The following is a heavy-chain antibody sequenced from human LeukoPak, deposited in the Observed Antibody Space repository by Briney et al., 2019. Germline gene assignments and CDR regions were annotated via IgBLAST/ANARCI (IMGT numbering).Heavy chain of an antibody. V-gene: IGHV4-59*01. J-gene: IGHJ4*02. CDR2: IDYSGNT. Sequence: SETLSLTCTVSGVSISSYYWTWIRQPPGEGVEWIGNIDYSGNTKYNPSLKSRVTISVDTSKNQFSLKLSSVTAADTAVYYCARWYYDSTGYRYFDYWGQGTLVTVSS. CDR1: GVSISSYY. CDR3: ARWYYDSTGYRYFDY. D-gene: IGHD3-22*01.